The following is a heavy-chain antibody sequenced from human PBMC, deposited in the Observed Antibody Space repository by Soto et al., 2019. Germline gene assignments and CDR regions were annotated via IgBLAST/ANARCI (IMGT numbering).Heavy chain of an antibody. V-gene: IGHV3-11*01. Sequence: QVQLVESGGGLVEPGGSLRLSCTDSGFRFSDHYMTWIRQAPGKGLEWVSKISSSGTTMYYADSVKGRFTVSRDNAKNSLYLEMNSLRAEDTAVYYCAGDPYYYGSAFWGQGTLVTVSS. CDR3: AGDPYYYGSAF. J-gene: IGHJ4*02. D-gene: IGHD3-10*01. CDR2: ISSSGTTM. CDR1: GFRFSDHY.